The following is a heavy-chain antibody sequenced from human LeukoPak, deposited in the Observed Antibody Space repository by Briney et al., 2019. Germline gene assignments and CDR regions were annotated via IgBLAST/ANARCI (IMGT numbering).Heavy chain of an antibody. CDR2: FFPRDSDI. CDR3: ARQAPSDY. V-gene: IGHV5-51*01. CDR1: GYIFSTSW. J-gene: IGHJ4*02. Sequence: GESLKISCKTSGYIFSTSWLGWVRPLPGKGLEWMVIFFPRDSDIRYSPSFQGQVTISADKSISTAYLQRSSQKAADTAIYYCARQAPSDYWGQGTLVTVSS.